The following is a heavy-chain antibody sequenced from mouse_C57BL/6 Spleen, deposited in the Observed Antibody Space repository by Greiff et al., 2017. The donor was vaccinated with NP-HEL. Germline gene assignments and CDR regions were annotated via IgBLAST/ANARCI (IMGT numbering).Heavy chain of an antibody. CDR2: IYPGSGST. CDR3: ARSDQSGVAVGGY. D-gene: IGHD1-1*01. Sequence: QVQLQQPGAELVKPGASVKMSCKASGYTFTSYWITWVKQRPGQGLEWIGDIYPGSGSTNYNEKFKSKATMTVDKSSSTAYMQLSSLTSEDSAVYYCARSDQSGVAVGGYWGQGTTLTVSS. V-gene: IGHV1-55*01. J-gene: IGHJ2*01. CDR1: GYTFTSYW.